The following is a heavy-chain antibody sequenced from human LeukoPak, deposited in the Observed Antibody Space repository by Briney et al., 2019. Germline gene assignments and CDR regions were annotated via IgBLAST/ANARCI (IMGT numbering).Heavy chain of an antibody. CDR2: MNPNRGNT. J-gene: IGHJ4*02. V-gene: IGHV1-8*01. D-gene: IGHD3-3*01. CDR3: ARDGVVNRADY. Sequence: GASVKVSCKASGYTFTSYDINWVRQAPGQGLEWMGWMNPNRGNTGYAQKFQGRVTMTRNTSISTAYMELSSLRSEDTAVYYCARDGVVNRADYWGQGTLVTVSS. CDR1: GYTFTSYD.